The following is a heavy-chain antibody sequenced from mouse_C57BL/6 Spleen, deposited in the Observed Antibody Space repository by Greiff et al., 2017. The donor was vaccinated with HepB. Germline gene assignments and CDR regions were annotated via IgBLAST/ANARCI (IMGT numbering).Heavy chain of an antibody. Sequence: EVKLVESEGGLVQPGRSMKLSCTASGFTFSDYYMAWVRQVPEKGLEWVANINYDGSSTYYLDSLKSRFIISRDNAKNILYLQMSSLKSEDTATYYCAREGSVVAPYYAMDYWGQGTSVTVSS. V-gene: IGHV5-16*01. CDR2: INYDGSST. D-gene: IGHD1-1*01. CDR3: AREGSVVAPYYAMDY. J-gene: IGHJ4*01. CDR1: GFTFSDYY.